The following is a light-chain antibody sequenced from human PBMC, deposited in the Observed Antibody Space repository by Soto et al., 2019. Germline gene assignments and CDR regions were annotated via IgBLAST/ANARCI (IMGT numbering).Light chain of an antibody. CDR1: QAIRGW. J-gene: IGKJ2*01. CDR3: QQYESFST. Sequence: DIQMTQSPSTLSASVGDRVTITCRPSQAIRGWLAWYQQKPGKAPKILMYDVSNLKGGVPSRFSGSGTWTEFTLTISSLEPDDVANYYCQQYESFSTFGQGTKVEIK. V-gene: IGKV1-5*03. CDR2: DVS.